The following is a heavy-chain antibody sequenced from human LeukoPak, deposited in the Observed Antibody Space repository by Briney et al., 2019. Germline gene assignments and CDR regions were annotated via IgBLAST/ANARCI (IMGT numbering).Heavy chain of an antibody. CDR2: MFHTGST. CDR1: GGSISSSSYY. CDR3: ARATYSSGPFGY. V-gene: IGHV4-39*07. D-gene: IGHD6-19*01. J-gene: IGHJ4*02. Sequence: SETLSLTCTVSGGSISSSSYYWGWIRQPPGKGLEWIGSMFHTGSTYYNPSLKSRVTMSVDTSKNQVSLKLSSVTAADTAVYYCARATYSSGPFGYWGQGTLVTVSS.